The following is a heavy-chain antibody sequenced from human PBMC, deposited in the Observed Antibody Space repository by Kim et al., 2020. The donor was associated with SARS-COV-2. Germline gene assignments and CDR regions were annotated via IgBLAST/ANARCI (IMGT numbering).Heavy chain of an antibody. CDR2: ISSSSTI. Sequence: GGSLRLSCAASGFTFSSYSMNWVRQAPGKGLEWVSYISSSSTIYYVDSVEDRCTISRDNAKNSLYLQMNSLRAEDTTVYYCASLERMDVWAQGTTFTVSS. J-gene: IGHJ6*02. CDR3: ASLERMDV. V-gene: IGHV3-48*01. CDR1: GFTFSSYS.